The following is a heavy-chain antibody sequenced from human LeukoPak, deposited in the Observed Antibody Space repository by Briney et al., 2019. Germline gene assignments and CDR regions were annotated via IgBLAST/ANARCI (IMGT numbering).Heavy chain of an antibody. CDR3: ARASIFGVVTHHDY. CDR2: ISTYNADT. CDR1: GYTFTSYG. V-gene: IGHV1-18*01. J-gene: IGHJ4*02. Sequence: ASVRVSCKASGYTFTSYGISWVRQAPGQGLEWMGWISTYNADTDYAQKFQGRLTMTTETSTSTAYMELRSLTSDDTAVYYCARASIFGVVTHHDYWGQGTLVTVSS. D-gene: IGHD3-3*01.